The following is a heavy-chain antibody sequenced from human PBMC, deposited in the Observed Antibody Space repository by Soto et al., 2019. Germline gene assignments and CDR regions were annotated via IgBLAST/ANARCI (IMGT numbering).Heavy chain of an antibody. CDR3: ARGRVEMATTD. Sequence: LSLTCTVSGGSISSYYWSWIRQPPGKGLEWIGYIYYSGSTNYNPSLKSRVTISVDTSKNQFSLKLSSVTAADTAVYYCARGRVEMATTDWGQGTLVTVSS. CDR1: GGSISSYY. CDR2: IYYSGST. D-gene: IGHD5-12*01. J-gene: IGHJ4*02. V-gene: IGHV4-59*01.